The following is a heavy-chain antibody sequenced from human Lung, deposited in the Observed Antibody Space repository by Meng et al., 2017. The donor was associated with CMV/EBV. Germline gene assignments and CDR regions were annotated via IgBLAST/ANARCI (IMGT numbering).Heavy chain of an antibody. CDR3: AIFPPPGKQWLVTDY. CDR1: VSLIPRSNW. CDR2: IYNSGST. Sequence: GHLRETGQVLVTPSGALSLLCVCAVSLIPRSNWCIWGRQPPGKGLDGRWEIYNSGSTTYNPSLKSRVTISIHKSKNQFSLTLSSVTAADTAVYCCAIFPPPGKQWLVTDYWGQGTLVTVSS. D-gene: IGHD6-19*01. J-gene: IGHJ4*02. V-gene: IGHV4-4*01.